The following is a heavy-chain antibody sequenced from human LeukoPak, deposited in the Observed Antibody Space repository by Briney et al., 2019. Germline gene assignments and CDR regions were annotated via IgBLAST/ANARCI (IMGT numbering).Heavy chain of an antibody. CDR1: GGSIRSYY. CDR3: ARYCSGGDCYSKALDY. Sequence: SETLSLTCTVSGGSIRSYYWSWIRQPAGKGLEWIGRIYTSGSTNYNPSLKSRVTMSVDTSKNQFSLKLSSVTAADTAVYYCARYCSGGDCYSKALDYWGQGILVTVSS. CDR2: IYTSGST. D-gene: IGHD2-15*01. J-gene: IGHJ4*02. V-gene: IGHV4-4*07.